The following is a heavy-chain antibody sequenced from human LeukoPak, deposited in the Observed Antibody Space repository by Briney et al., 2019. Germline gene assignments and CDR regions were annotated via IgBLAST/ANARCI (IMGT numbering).Heavy chain of an antibody. D-gene: IGHD3-10*01. CDR3: ARGGADLWFGEFL. Sequence: ASVKVSCKASGYTFTSYGISWVRQAPGQGLEWMGWINAGNGNTKYSQKFQGRVTITRDTSASTAYMELSSLRSEDTAVYYCARGGADLWFGEFLWGQGTLVTVSS. V-gene: IGHV1-3*01. CDR2: INAGNGNT. CDR1: GYTFTSYG. J-gene: IGHJ4*02.